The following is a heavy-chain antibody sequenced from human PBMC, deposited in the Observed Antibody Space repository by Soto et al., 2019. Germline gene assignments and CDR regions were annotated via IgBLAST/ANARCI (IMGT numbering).Heavy chain of an antibody. D-gene: IGHD3-3*01. V-gene: IGHV3-48*01. CDR3: AREQGRNYDFWSGYSTQDY. CDR1: GFTFGSYS. J-gene: IGHJ4*02. CDR2: ISSSSSTI. Sequence: EVQLVESGGGLVQPGGSLRLSCAASGFTFGSYSMNWVRQAPGKGLEWVSYISSSSSTIYYADSVKGRFTISRDNAKNSLYLQMNSLRAEDTAVYYCAREQGRNYDFWSGYSTQDYWGQGTLVTVSS.